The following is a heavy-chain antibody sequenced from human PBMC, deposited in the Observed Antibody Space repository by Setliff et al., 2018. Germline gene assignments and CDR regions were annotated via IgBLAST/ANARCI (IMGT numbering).Heavy chain of an antibody. CDR3: AREGRSSTRGWYMDA. D-gene: IGHD2-2*01. V-gene: IGHV4-61*09. CDR2: IYTSGST. J-gene: IGHJ6*03. CDR1: GGSISSGSDY. Sequence: SETLSLTCSVSGGSISSGSDYWTWIRQPAGKGLEWIGHIYTSGSTNYNPSLKSRVTISVDASKNQLSLNLRSVTAADTAVYYCAREGRSSTRGWYMDAWGKGTTVTVSS.